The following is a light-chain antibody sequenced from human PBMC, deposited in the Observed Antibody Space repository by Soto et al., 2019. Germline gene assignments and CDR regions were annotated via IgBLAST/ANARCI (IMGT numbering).Light chain of an antibody. CDR2: SAS. Sequence: GDRVTITCRASQGISRYLAWYQQKPGEAPKLLIYSASTLQSGVPSRFSGSGTGTEFTLAISSLQPEDFATYYCQQLNSYPFTFGQGTKLEIK. CDR1: QGISRY. J-gene: IGKJ2*01. CDR3: QQLNSYPFT. V-gene: IGKV1-9*01.